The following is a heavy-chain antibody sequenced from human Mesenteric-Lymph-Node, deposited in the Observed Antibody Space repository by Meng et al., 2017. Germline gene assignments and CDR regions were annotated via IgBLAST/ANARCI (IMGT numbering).Heavy chain of an antibody. Sequence: GGSLRLSCVASGFTFSNYVMNWVRQAPGKGLEWVAVISYDGSNKYYADSVKGRFTISGDNSKNTLYLQMNSLRAEDTAVYYCARDRVCSGGSCYSDFQHWGQGTLVTVSS. CDR1: GFTFSNYV. V-gene: IGHV3-30*03. J-gene: IGHJ1*01. D-gene: IGHD2-15*01. CDR2: ISYDGSNK. CDR3: ARDRVCSGGSCYSDFQH.